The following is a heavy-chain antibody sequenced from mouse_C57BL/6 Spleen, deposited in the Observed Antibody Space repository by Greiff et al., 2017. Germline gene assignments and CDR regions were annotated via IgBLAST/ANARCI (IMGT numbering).Heavy chain of an antibody. V-gene: IGHV1-54*01. CDR3: ARGPGYGSSSYYLDY. Sequence: VQLQQSGAELVRPGTSVKVSCKASGYAFTNYLIEWVKQRPGQGLEWIGVINPGSGGTNYNEKFKGKATLTADKSSSTAYMQLSSLTSEDSAVYFCARGPGYGSSSYYLDYWGQGTTLTVSS. J-gene: IGHJ2*01. D-gene: IGHD1-1*01. CDR1: GYAFTNYL. CDR2: INPGSGGT.